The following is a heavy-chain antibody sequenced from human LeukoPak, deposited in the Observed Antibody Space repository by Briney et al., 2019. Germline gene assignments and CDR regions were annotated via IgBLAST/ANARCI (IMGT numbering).Heavy chain of an antibody. V-gene: IGHV3-9*01. CDR1: GVTLKDHA. Sequence: PGRSLRLSCTASGVTLKDHAMHWLRQAPGRGLEWVSGIYWNGGGEGYADSVKGRFTISRDNAKNSLYLQMNSLRPEDTALYYCTKDVTAGGLDYRGQGTLVTVSS. J-gene: IGHJ4*02. D-gene: IGHD6-13*01. CDR2: IYWNGGGE. CDR3: TKDVTAGGLDY.